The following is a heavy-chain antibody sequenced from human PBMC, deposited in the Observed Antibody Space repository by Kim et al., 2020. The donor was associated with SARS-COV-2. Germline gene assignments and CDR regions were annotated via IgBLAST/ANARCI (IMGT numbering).Heavy chain of an antibody. CDR2: IRSKAYGGTT. CDR1: GFTFGDYA. V-gene: IGHV3-49*03. CDR3: TSPLRGGVCHY. D-gene: IGHD2-8*02. J-gene: IGHJ4*02. Sequence: GGSLRLSCTASGFTFGDYAMSWFRQAPGKGLEWVGFIRSKAYGGTTEYAASVKGRFTISRDDSKSIAYLQMNSLKTEDTAVYYCTSPLRGGVCHYWGQGTLVTVSS.